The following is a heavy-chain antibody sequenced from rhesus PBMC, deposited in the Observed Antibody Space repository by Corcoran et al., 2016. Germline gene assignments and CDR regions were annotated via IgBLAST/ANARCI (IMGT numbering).Heavy chain of an antibody. Sequence: QLQLQESGPALVKPSETLSLTCAVSDYSISSGLGWSWIRQPPGKGLEWIGDIHYNGSTSYNPSLKSRVTISRDTSKNQFSLMLSSVTAADTAVYYCARPRSGTDFDYWGQGVLVTVSS. CDR3: ARPRSGTDFDY. V-gene: IGHV4-122*02. CDR2: IHYNGST. J-gene: IGHJ4*01. D-gene: IGHD2-27*01. CDR1: DYSISSGLG.